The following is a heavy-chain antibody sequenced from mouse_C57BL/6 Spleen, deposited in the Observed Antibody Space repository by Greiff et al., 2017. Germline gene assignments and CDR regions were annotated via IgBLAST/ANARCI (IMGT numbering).Heavy chain of an antibody. CDR1: GYTFTSYW. CDR3: ARFDDYEAY. Sequence: QVQLQQPGAELVRPGSSVKLSCEASGYTFTSYWMHWVKQRPIQGLEWIGNIDPSDSETHYNQKFKDKATLTVDKSSSTAYMQLSSLTSEDSAVYYCARFDDYEAYWGQGTLVTVSA. D-gene: IGHD2-4*01. V-gene: IGHV1-52*01. CDR2: IDPSDSET. J-gene: IGHJ3*01.